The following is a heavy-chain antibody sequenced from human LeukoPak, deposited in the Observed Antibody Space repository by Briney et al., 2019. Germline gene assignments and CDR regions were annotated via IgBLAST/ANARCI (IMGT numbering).Heavy chain of an antibody. CDR1: GFTFCSYE. D-gene: IGHD2-2*01. J-gene: IGHJ6*02. CDR2: ISSSGSTI. V-gene: IGHV3-48*03. Sequence: GGSLRLSCAASGFTFCSYEMNWVRQAPGKGLEWVPYISSSGSTIYYADSVKGRFTISRDNAKNSLYLQMNSLRAEDTAVYYCARDNALGMDVWGQGTTVTVSS. CDR3: ARDNALGMDV.